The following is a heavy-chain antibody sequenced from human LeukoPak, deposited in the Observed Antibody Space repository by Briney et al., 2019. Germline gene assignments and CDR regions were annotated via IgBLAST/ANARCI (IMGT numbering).Heavy chain of an antibody. CDR1: GFTFSSYG. V-gene: IGHV3-33*01. J-gene: IGHJ4*02. CDR3: ARVRRVGATQGGTLDY. Sequence: GSLRLSCAASGFTFSSYGMHWVRQAPGKGLEWVAVIWYDGSNKYYADSVKGRFTISRDNSKNTLYLQMNSLRAEDTAVYYCARVRRVGATQGGTLDYWGQGTLVTVSS. D-gene: IGHD1-26*01. CDR2: IWYDGSNK.